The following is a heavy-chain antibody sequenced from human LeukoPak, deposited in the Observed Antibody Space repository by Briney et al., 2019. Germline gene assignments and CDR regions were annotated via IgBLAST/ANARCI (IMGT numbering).Heavy chain of an antibody. D-gene: IGHD3-16*02. CDR3: ARGDVWGSSRYTEGGKGDDAFDI. V-gene: IGHV1-69*10. CDR2: MIPILGIA. CDR1: GGTFSSYA. J-gene: IGHJ3*02. Sequence: GASVKVSCKASGGTFSSYAISWVRQAPGQGLEWVGGMIPILGIANYAQKFQGRVTLTADKSTSTAYMELSSLRAEDTAVYYCARGDVWGSSRYTEGGKGDDAFDIWGQGTMVTVSS.